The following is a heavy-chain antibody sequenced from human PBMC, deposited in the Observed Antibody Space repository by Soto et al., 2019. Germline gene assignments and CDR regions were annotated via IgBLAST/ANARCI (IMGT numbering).Heavy chain of an antibody. V-gene: IGHV3-30*18. CDR2: ISYDGSNK. CDR1: GFTFSSYG. D-gene: IGHD6-13*01. Sequence: GGSLRLSCAASGFTFSSYGMHWVRQAPGKGLEWVAVISYDGSNKYYADSVKGRFTISRDNSKNTLYLQMNSLRAEDTAVYYCAKDSTYSRLINWFDPWGQGTLVTVSS. CDR3: AKDSTYSRLINWFDP. J-gene: IGHJ5*02.